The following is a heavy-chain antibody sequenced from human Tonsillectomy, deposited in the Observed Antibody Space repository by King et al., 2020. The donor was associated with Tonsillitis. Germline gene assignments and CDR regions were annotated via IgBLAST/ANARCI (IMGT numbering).Heavy chain of an antibody. CDR2: LSYDGGNK. Sequence: VQLVESGGGVVQPGGSLRLSCAASGFIFKSFGMHWVRQAPGKGLEWVASLSYDGGNKYYAESVKGRFTISRDNSEHTLYLQMDSLRGEDTAIYYCAKEGAGPFDSWGQGTLVTVSA. D-gene: IGHD1-14*01. CDR1: GFIFKSFG. V-gene: IGHV3-30*18. J-gene: IGHJ4*02. CDR3: AKEGAGPFDS.